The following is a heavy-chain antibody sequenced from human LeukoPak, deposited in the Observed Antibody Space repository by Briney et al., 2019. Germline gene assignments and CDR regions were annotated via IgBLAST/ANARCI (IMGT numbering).Heavy chain of an antibody. CDR2: INHSGST. J-gene: IGHJ3*02. CDR3: AREVGYYDSSGSGDAFDI. Sequence: KPSETLSLTCAVYGGSFSGYYWSWIRHPPGKGLEWIGEINHSGSTNYNPSLKSRVTISVDTSKNQFSLKLSSVTAADTAVYYCAREVGYYDSSGSGDAFDIWGQGTMVTVSS. V-gene: IGHV4-34*01. D-gene: IGHD3-22*01. CDR1: GGSFSGYY.